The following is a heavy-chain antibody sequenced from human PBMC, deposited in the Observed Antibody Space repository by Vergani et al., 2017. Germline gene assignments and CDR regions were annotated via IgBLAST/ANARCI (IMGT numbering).Heavy chain of an antibody. D-gene: IGHD2-21*01. V-gene: IGHV5-51*01. CDR3: TRHVPCGDGACLHFDH. J-gene: IGHJ4*02. CDR2: INPIDSKI. CDR1: ESSFISNE. Sequence: EVQLVQSGAEVKKPGESLKISCKYPESSFISNEIAWVRQTSGKGLQWMGNINPIDSKIAYSPSFQGQAIMSLDKSINTAYLQWRSLKASDTAIYYCTRHVPCGDGACLHFDHWGQGTQVTVSS.